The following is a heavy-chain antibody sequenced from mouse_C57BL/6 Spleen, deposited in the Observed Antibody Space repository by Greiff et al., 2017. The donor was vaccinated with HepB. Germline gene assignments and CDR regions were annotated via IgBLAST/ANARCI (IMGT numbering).Heavy chain of an antibody. CDR3: ARSSSYWYFDV. CDR2: IYPGDGDT. D-gene: IGHD1-1*01. Sequence: VQLQQSGPELVKPGASVKISCKASGYAFSSSWMNWVKQRPGKGLEWIGRIYPGDGDTNYNGKFKGKATLTADKSSSTAYMQLSSLTSEDSAVYFGARSSSYWYFDVWGTGTTVTVSS. CDR1: GYAFSSSW. J-gene: IGHJ1*03. V-gene: IGHV1-82*01.